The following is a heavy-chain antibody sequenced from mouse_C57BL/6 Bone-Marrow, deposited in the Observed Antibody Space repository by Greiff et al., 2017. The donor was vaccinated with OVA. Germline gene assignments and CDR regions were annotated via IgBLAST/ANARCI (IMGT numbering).Heavy chain of an antibody. CDR1: GFNIKDDY. CDR3: TLYYDYDDPDD. Sequence: EVMLQQSGAELVRPGASVKLSCTASGFNIKDDYMHWVKQRPEQGLEWIGWIDPENGDTEYASKFQGKATITADTSSNTAYLQLSSLTSEDTAVDYCTLYYDYDDPDDWGQGTTLTVSS. D-gene: IGHD2-4*01. CDR2: IDPENGDT. J-gene: IGHJ2*01. V-gene: IGHV14-4*01.